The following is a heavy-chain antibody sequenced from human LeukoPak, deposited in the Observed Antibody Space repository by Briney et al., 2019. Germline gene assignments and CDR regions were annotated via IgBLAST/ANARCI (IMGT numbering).Heavy chain of an antibody. J-gene: IGHJ4*02. CDR3: TRFLEWLCALDY. CDR2: IRSKAYGGTT. CDR1: GFTFGDYA. V-gene: IGHV3-49*04. Sequence: GGSLRLSCTASGFTFGDYAMSWVRQAPGKGLEWVGFIRSKAYGGTTEYAASVKGRFTISRDDSKSIAYQQMNSLKTEDTAVYYCTRFLEWLCALDYWGQGTLVTVSS. D-gene: IGHD3-3*01.